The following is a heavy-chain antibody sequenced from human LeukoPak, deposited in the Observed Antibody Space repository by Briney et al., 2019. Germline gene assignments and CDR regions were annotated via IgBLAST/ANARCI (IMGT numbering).Heavy chain of an antibody. V-gene: IGHV3-21*01. D-gene: IGHD6-19*01. CDR1: GFTVSNKY. CDR2: ISSSSSYI. CDR3: ARAPTFSGWFDY. Sequence: GGSLRLSCAASGFTVSNKYMSWVRQAPGKGLEWVSSISSSSSYIYYADSVKGRFTISRDNAKNSLYLQMNSLRVEDTAVYYCARAPTFSGWFDYWGQGTLVTVSS. J-gene: IGHJ4*02.